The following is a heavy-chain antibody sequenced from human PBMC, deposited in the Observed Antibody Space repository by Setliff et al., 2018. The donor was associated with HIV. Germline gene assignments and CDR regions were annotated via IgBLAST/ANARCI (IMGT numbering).Heavy chain of an antibody. CDR3: AKTTPSSIRSPYYYYMDV. V-gene: IGHV3-20*04. Sequence: GGSLRLSCAASGFTFDDYGMSWVRQAPGRGLEWGSGITWNGGSTGYADSVKGRFTISRDNAKNSLYLQMNSLRAEDTALYYGAKTTPSSIRSPYYYYMDVWGKGTTVTVSS. J-gene: IGHJ6*03. CDR2: ITWNGGST. D-gene: IGHD6-13*01. CDR1: GFTFDDYG.